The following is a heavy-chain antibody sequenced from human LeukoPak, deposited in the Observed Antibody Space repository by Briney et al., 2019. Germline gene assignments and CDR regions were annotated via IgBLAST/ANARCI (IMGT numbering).Heavy chain of an antibody. J-gene: IGHJ6*03. V-gene: IGHV1-69*01. CDR3: ARDRRTVTTYYYYYMDV. CDR2: IIPIFGTA. D-gene: IGHD4-17*01. Sequence: ASVKVSCKASGGTFSSYAISWVRQAPGQGLEWMGGIIPIFGTANYAQKFQGRVTIAADESTSTAYMELSSLRSEDTAVYYCARDRRTVTTYYYYYMDVWGKGTTVTVSS. CDR1: GGTFSSYA.